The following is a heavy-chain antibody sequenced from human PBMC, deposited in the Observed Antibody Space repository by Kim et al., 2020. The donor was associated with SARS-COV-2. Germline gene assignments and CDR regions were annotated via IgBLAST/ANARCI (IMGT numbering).Heavy chain of an antibody. CDR1: GGSFSGYY. CDR2: INHSGST. Sequence: SETLSLTCAVYGGSFSGYYWSWIRQPPGKGLEWIGEINHSGSTNYNPSLKSRVTISVDTSKNQFSLKLSSVTAADTAVYYCARAGYCSSTSCSPWGQGTL. V-gene: IGHV4-34*01. CDR3: ARAGYCSSTSCSP. D-gene: IGHD2-2*01. J-gene: IGHJ5*02.